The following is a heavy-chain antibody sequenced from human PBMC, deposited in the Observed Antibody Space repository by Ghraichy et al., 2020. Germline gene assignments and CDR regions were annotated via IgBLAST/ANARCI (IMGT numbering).Heavy chain of an antibody. Sequence: SQTLSLTCTVSGASISTRSHYWAWIRQPPGKGLEWIGTIFYSGSTYYSPSLKDQVIISVDTSKNQFSLKLSSVTAADTAVYYCARHYKGAYDYDYYFDYWGQGTLVAVSS. CDR2: IFYSGST. CDR3: ARHYKGAYDYDYYFDY. D-gene: IGHD5-12*01. V-gene: IGHV4-39*01. CDR1: GASISTRSHY. J-gene: IGHJ4*02.